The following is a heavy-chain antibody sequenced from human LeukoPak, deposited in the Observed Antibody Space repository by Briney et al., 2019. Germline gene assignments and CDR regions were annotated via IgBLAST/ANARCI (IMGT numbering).Heavy chain of an antibody. V-gene: IGHV3-11*04. J-gene: IGHJ3*02. Sequence: GGSLRLSCAASGFTFSGYYMSWIRQAPGKGLEWVSYISSSGSTIYYADSVKGRFTISRDNAKNSLYLQMNSLRAEDTAVYYCASEDYYDSSGYYSDAFDIWGQGTMVTVSS. D-gene: IGHD3-22*01. CDR2: ISSSGSTI. CDR1: GFTFSGYY. CDR3: ASEDYYDSSGYYSDAFDI.